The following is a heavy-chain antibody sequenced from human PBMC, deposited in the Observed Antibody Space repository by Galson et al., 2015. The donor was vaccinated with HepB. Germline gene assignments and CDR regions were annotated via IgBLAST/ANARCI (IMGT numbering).Heavy chain of an antibody. D-gene: IGHD3-10*01. J-gene: IGHJ4*02. Sequence: SLRLSCAASGFTFSDYYMSWIRQAPGKGLEWVSVIYSGGSTYYADSVKGRFTISRDNSKDTLYLQMNSLRAEDTAVYYCAREVPFAYYFDYWGQGTLVTVSS. CDR3: AREVPFAYYFDY. CDR2: IYSGGST. CDR1: GFTFSDYY. V-gene: IGHV3-66*01.